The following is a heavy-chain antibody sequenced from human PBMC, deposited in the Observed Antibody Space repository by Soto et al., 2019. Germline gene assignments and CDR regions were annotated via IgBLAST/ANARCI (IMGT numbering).Heavy chain of an antibody. CDR3: ARHLYYYHDSGYLDHEI. V-gene: IGHV4-39*01. CDR1: GASISSTSYY. Sequence: QLQLQESGPGLVRPSETLSLTCTVSGASISSTSYYWGWIRQPPGKGLEWIGNIYYSGSSYYNPSRKSRVTISVDTSKNQFSLKLSSVTAADTAVYYCARHLYYYHDSGYLDHEIWGQGTMVTVSS. CDR2: IYYSGSS. J-gene: IGHJ3*02. D-gene: IGHD3-22*01.